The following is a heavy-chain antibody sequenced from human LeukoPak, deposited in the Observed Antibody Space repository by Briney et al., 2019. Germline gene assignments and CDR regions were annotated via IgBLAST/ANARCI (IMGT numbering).Heavy chain of an antibody. Sequence: PGRSLRLSCAASGFTFSSYAMSWVRQAPGKGLEWVSAISGSGGSTYYADSVKGRFTISRDNSKNTLYLQMNSLRAEDTAVYYCAKLLSSYSYDSSGYPTWFDPWGQGTLVTVSS. D-gene: IGHD3-22*01. V-gene: IGHV3-23*01. CDR1: GFTFSSYA. CDR3: AKLLSSYSYDSSGYPTWFDP. CDR2: ISGSGGST. J-gene: IGHJ5*02.